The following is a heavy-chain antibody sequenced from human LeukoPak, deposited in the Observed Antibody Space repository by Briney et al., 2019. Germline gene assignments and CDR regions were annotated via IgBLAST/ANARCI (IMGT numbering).Heavy chain of an antibody. CDR2: ISGSGNPI. V-gene: IGHV3-48*03. CDR1: GLSFSSYE. D-gene: IGHD3-10*01. J-gene: IGHJ4*02. Sequence: GGSLRLSCAASGLSFSSYEMNWVRQAPGKGLEWLSYISGSGNPIYYADSVKGRFTISRDNAKQTLYLQMNSLRAEDTAVYYCATARGAGSFWAFAYWGQGTLVTVSS. CDR3: ATARGAGSFWAFAY.